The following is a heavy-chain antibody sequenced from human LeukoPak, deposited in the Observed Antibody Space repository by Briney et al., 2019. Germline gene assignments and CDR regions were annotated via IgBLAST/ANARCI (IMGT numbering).Heavy chain of an antibody. J-gene: IGHJ4*02. CDR2: ISPYNGKT. Sequence: GASVKVSCKASGYTFTNYGISWVRQAPGQGLEWVGWISPYNGKTYYAQKFQGRVTVTTDTSTSTAYMELRSLRSDDTALYYCARRNYHCDFWGQGTLVTVSS. CDR1: GYTFTNYG. CDR3: ARRNYHCDF. V-gene: IGHV1-18*01. D-gene: IGHD1-7*01.